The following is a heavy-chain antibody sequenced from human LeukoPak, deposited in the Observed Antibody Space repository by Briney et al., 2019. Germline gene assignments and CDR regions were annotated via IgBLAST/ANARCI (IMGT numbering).Heavy chain of an antibody. CDR2: ISGSGGRT. CDR3: ATLAGGSIVVVPAAPRDY. J-gene: IGHJ4*02. CDR1: GFTFSSYA. Sequence: PGGSLRLSCAASGFTFSSYAMSWVRQAPGKGLEWVSDISGSGGRTYYADSVKGRFTISRDNSKNTLYLQMNSLRAEDTAVYYCATLAGGSIVVVPAAPRDYWGQGTLVTVSS. V-gene: IGHV3-23*01. D-gene: IGHD2-2*01.